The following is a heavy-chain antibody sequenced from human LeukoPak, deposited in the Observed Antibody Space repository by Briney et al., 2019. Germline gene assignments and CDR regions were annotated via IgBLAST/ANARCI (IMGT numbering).Heavy chain of an antibody. D-gene: IGHD3-10*01. CDR3: ARDNSGKNAFDI. Sequence: PGGSLRLSCAASGFTFSSYAMSWVRQAPGKGLEWVAVISYDGSNKYYADSVKGRFTISRDNSKNTLYLQMNSLRAEDTAVYYCARDNSGKNAFDIWGQGTMVTVSS. CDR2: ISYDGSNK. J-gene: IGHJ3*02. CDR1: GFTFSSYA. V-gene: IGHV3-30-3*01.